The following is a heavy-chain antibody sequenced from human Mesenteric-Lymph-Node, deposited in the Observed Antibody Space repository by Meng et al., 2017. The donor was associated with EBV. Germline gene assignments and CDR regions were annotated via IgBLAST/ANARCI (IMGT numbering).Heavy chain of an antibody. D-gene: IGHD2-21*01. CDR1: GGSFSGYY. V-gene: IGHV4-34*01. Sequence: QGQLQQWGAGLLKPSETLPRTCDVYGGSFSGYYWSWIRQPPGKGLEWIGEINHSGSTNYNPSLTSRVTISVDTSKNHFSLKLTSVTAADTAVYYCARAFCGGDCSHFDYWGQGTLVTVSS. J-gene: IGHJ4*02. CDR2: INHSGST. CDR3: ARAFCGGDCSHFDY.